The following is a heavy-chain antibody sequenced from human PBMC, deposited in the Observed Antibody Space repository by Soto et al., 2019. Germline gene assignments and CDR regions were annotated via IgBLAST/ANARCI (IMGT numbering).Heavy chain of an antibody. V-gene: IGHV3-48*02. CDR2: INGSSSTM. J-gene: IGHJ5*02. D-gene: IGHD2-15*01. Sequence: EVQLVESGGGLVQRGGSLRLSCAASGFTFGIYSMNWVRQAPGKGLEWISYINGSSSTMYYADSVKGRFIISRDNADNSLYLQMNSLRDADTAVYYYARGDRFRCSGDRCFSDGLFLSWGQGTLVTVSS. CDR3: ARGDRFRCSGDRCFSDGLFLS. CDR1: GFTFGIYS.